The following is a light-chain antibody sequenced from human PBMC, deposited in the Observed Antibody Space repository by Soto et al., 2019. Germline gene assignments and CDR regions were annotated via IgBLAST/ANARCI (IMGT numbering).Light chain of an antibody. CDR2: DVS. J-gene: IGLJ2*01. CDR3: CSYAGNYTVV. CDR1: SGDVGGYNY. Sequence: QSALTQPRSVSGSPGQSVTISCTATSGDVGGYNYVSWYQHHPGKAPKLMIYDVSKRPSGVPDRFSGSKSGNTASLTISGLQAEDEADYSCCSYAGNYTVVFGGGTKLTVL. V-gene: IGLV2-11*01.